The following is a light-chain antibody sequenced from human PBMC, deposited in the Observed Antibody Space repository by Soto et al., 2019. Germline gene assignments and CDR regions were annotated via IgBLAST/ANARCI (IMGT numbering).Light chain of an antibody. V-gene: IGLV2-8*01. CDR3: SSYTTIKTVV. CDR2: AVN. J-gene: IGLJ2*01. CDR1: SSDVGAYNY. Sequence: QSALTQPPSASGSPGQSVTISCTGTSSDVGAYNYVSWYQQEPGKAPKLMIYAVNKRPSGVPDRFSGSKSGNTASLTVSGLRAADEADYHCSSYTTIKTVVFGGGTKLTVL.